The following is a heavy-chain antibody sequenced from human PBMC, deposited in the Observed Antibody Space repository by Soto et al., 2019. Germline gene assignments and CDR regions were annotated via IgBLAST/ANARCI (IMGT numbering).Heavy chain of an antibody. CDR1: GGYIISYC. D-gene: IGHD5-12*01. CDR3: ARHKRLGGGYSGYDKSIYYYYYYMDV. J-gene: IGHJ6*03. CDR2: IYYSGST. V-gene: IGHV4-59*08. Sequence: SETLSLTCTVAGGYIISYCWIWIRQPPGKGLEWIGYIYYSGSTNYNPSLKSRVTISVDTSKNQFSLKLSSVTAADTAVYYCARHKRLGGGYSGYDKSIYYYYYYMDVWGKGTTVTVSS.